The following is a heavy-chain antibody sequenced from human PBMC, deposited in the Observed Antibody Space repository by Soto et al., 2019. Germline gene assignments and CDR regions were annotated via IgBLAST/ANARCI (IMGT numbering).Heavy chain of an antibody. CDR2: ISSSSSFI. CDR3: ARGSSWPDY. CDR1: GFTFSSYT. V-gene: IGHV3-21*01. D-gene: IGHD6-13*01. J-gene: IGHJ4*02. Sequence: EVQLVESGGGLVKPGGSLSLSCAASGFTFSSYTMNWVRQAPGKGLEWVSSISSSSSFIYYGDSVKGRFTISRDNAKNSLYLQMNSLRAEDTAVYYCARGSSWPDYWGQGTLVTVSS.